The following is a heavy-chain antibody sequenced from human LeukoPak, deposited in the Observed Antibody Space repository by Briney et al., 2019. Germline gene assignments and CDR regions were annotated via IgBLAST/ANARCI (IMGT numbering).Heavy chain of an antibody. CDR2: ISWNSGSI. CDR3: AKDSSGGYGTDFDY. Sequence: GRSLRLSYAASGFTFDDYAMHWVRQAPGKGLECVSGISWNSGSIGYADSVKGRFTISRDNAKNSLYLQMNSLRAEDTALYYCAKDSSGGYGTDFDYWGQGTLVTVSS. J-gene: IGHJ4*02. CDR1: GFTFDDYA. V-gene: IGHV3-9*01. D-gene: IGHD5-12*01.